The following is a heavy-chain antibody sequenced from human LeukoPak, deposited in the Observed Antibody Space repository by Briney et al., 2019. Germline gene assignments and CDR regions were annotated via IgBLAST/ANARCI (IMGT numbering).Heavy chain of an antibody. D-gene: IGHD2-2*01. CDR2: MSTSVST. CDR1: GASISSYY. CDR3: ARDPSLVPAAATDAFDI. V-gene: IGHV4-4*07. Sequence: PSETLSLTCTVSGASISSYYWSWIRHPAGKGLGWIGRMSTSVSTTYNPSLKSRVTMSVDTSKNQFSLRLTSVTAADTAVYYYARDPSLVPAAATDAFDIWGQGTMVTVSS. J-gene: IGHJ3*02.